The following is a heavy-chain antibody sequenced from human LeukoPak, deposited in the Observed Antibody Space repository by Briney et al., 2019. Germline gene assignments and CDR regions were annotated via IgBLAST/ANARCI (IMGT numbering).Heavy chain of an antibody. Sequence: GGSLRLSCAASGFTFSNAYMNWVRQAPGKGLEWVAVIWYDGSNKYYADSVKGRFTISRDNSKNTLYLQMNSLRAEDTAVYYCASLVSDTVTTSAFDIWGQGTMVTVSS. CDR1: GFTFSNAY. D-gene: IGHD4-17*01. J-gene: IGHJ3*02. V-gene: IGHV3-33*08. CDR2: IWYDGSNK. CDR3: ASLVSDTVTTSAFDI.